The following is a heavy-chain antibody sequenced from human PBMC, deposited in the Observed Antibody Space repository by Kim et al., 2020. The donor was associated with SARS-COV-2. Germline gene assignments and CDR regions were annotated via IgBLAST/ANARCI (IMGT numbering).Heavy chain of an antibody. J-gene: IGHJ4*02. Sequence: GGSLRLSCAASGFTFSSYWMSWVRQAPGKGREWVANIKQDGSEKYYVDSVKGRFTISRDNAKNSLYLQMNSLRAEDTAVYYCANYYYDSSGYYHRWGQGTLVTVSS. V-gene: IGHV3-7*01. CDR3: ANYYYDSSGYYHR. CDR2: IKQDGSEK. CDR1: GFTFSSYW. D-gene: IGHD3-22*01.